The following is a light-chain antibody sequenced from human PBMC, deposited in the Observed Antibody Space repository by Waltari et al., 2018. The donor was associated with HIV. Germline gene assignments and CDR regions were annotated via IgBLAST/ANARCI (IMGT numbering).Light chain of an antibody. CDR1: SSDVGSYNL. CDR3: CSYAGSGDV. CDR2: EVS. J-gene: IGLJ1*01. V-gene: IGLV2-23*02. Sequence: QSALTQPASVSGSPGQSITISCTGTSSDVGSYNLVSWYQQHPGKAPKLMIYEVSKRPSGVSNRFSGSKSSNMASLTISGLQAEDEADYYCCSYAGSGDVFGTGTKVTVL.